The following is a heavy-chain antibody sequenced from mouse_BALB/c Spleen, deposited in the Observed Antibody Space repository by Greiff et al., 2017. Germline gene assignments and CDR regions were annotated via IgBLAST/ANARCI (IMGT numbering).Heavy chain of an antibody. CDR2: IYPGDGST. V-gene: IGHV1S56*01. J-gene: IGHJ3*01. Sequence: QVQLQQSGPELVKPGASVKMSCKASGYTFTSYYIHWVKQRPGQGLEWIGWIYPGDGSTKYNEKFKGKATLTADKSSSTAYMQLSSLTSVDSAVYFCAREEITTGFAYWGQGTLVTVSA. CDR3: AREEITTGFAY. D-gene: IGHD2-4*01. CDR1: GYTFTSYY.